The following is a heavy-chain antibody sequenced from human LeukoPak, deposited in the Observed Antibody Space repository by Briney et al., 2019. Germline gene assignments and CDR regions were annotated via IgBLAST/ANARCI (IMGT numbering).Heavy chain of an antibody. CDR1: GFTFSNAW. CDR2: ISSSGSTI. V-gene: IGHV3-11*04. J-gene: IGHJ3*02. D-gene: IGHD1-26*01. Sequence: GGSLRLSCAASGFTFSNAWMSWVRQAPGKGLECVAYISSSGSTIYYADSVKGRFTISRDNAKNSLYLQMNSLRAEDTAVYYCAGVFAVGRFPAFDIWGQGTMVTVSS. CDR3: AGVFAVGRFPAFDI.